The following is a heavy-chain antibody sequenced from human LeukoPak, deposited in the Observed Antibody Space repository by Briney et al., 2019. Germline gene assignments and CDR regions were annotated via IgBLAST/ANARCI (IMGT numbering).Heavy chain of an antibody. CDR2: IYGSRST. D-gene: IGHD3-16*01. CDR3: ARDSGTTGGVKFDP. Sequence: SETLSLTCTVSGDSISSLFLSWIRQPAGKGLEWIGRIYGSRSTTYNPSLKSRVTMSVDTSKNQFSLKLTSVTAADTAVYYCARDSGTTGGVKFDPWGHGILVTVSS. J-gene: IGHJ5*02. V-gene: IGHV4-4*07. CDR1: GDSISSLF.